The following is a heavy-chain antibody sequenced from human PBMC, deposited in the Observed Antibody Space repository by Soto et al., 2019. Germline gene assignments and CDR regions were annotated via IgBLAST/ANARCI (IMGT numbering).Heavy chain of an antibody. J-gene: IGHJ4*02. CDR3: AAAPYSRPVGAFDY. D-gene: IGHD2-15*01. CDR2: IVVGSGNT. CDR1: GFTFTSSA. Sequence: QMQLVQSGPEVKKPGTSVMVSCKASGFTFTSSAVQWVRQARGQRLEWIGWIVVGSGNTNYAQKFQERVTITRDMSTSTAYMELSSLGSEDTAVYYCAAAPYSRPVGAFDYWGQGTLVTVSS. V-gene: IGHV1-58*01.